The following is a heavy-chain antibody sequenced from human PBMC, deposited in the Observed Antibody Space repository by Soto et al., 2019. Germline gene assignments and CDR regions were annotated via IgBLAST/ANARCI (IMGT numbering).Heavy chain of an antibody. Sequence: QLQLQESGPGLVKPSETLSLTCTVSGGSISSSSYYWGWIRQPPGKGLEWIGSIYYSGSTYYNPSLNSRVTISVDTSQNQFSLKLSSVTAADTAVYYCARHFYYGDYRGYWGQGTLVTVSS. CDR3: ARHFYYGDYRGY. J-gene: IGHJ4*02. V-gene: IGHV4-39*01. CDR1: GGSISSSSYY. D-gene: IGHD4-17*01. CDR2: IYYSGST.